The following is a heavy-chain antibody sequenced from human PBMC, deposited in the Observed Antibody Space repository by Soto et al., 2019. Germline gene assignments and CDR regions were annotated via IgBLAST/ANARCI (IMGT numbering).Heavy chain of an antibody. D-gene: IGHD6-13*01. Sequence: SVKVSCKASGGTFSSYTISWVRQAPGQGLEWMGRIIPILGIANYAQKFQGRVTITADKSTSTAYMELSSLRSEDTAVYYCARSPLSQYSSSWSHFDYWGQGTLVTVSS. CDR2: IIPILGIA. J-gene: IGHJ4*02. V-gene: IGHV1-69*02. CDR3: ARSPLSQYSSSWSHFDY. CDR1: GGTFSSYT.